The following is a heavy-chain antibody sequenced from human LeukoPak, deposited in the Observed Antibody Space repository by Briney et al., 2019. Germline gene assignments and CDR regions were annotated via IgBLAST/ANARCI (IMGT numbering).Heavy chain of an antibody. CDR2: IIPIFGTA. CDR3: ARLGYCSSTSCYTDGPTAQVY. V-gene: IGHV1-69*01. D-gene: IGHD2-2*02. J-gene: IGHJ4*02. Sequence: ASVKVSCKASGGTFSSYAISWVRQAPGQGLEWMGGIIPIFGTANYAQKFQGRVTITADESTSTAYMELSSLRSEDTAVYYCARLGYCSSTSCYTDGPTAQVYWGQGTLVTVSS. CDR1: GGTFSSYA.